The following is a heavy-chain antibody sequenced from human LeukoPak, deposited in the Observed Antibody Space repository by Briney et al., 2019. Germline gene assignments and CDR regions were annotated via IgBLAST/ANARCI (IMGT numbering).Heavy chain of an antibody. CDR1: GFTFSDYY. CDR3: ARDSPMVRGVLDY. V-gene: IGHV3-11*05. D-gene: IGHD3-10*01. J-gene: IGHJ4*02. CDR2: ISSSSSYT. Sequence: PGGSLRLSCAASGFTFSDYYMSWIRQAPGKGLEWVSYISSSSSYTNYADSVKGRFTISRDNAKNSLYLQMNSLRAEDTAVYYCARDSPMVRGVLDYWGQGTLVTVFS.